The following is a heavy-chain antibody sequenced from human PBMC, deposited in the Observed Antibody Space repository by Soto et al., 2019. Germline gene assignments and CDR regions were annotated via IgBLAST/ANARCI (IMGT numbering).Heavy chain of an antibody. J-gene: IGHJ6*02. CDR1: GGSISSGGYY. CDR3: ARARYDFWSGYLGGGHGMDV. D-gene: IGHD3-3*01. V-gene: IGHV4-31*03. CDR2: IYYSGST. Sequence: QVQLQESGPGLVKPSQTLSLTCTVSGGSISSGGYYWSWIRQHPGKGLEWIGYIYYSGSTYYNPSLKSRVTISVDTSKNQFSLKLSSVTAADTAVYYCARARYDFWSGYLGGGHGMDVWGQGTTVTVSS.